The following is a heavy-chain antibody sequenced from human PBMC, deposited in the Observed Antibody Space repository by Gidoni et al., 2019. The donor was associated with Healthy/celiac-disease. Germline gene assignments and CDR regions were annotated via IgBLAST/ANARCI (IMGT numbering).Heavy chain of an antibody. V-gene: IGHV3-48*01. D-gene: IGHD3-10*01. J-gene: IGHJ4*02. CDR1: GFTFSSYS. CDR3: ARVWGVVQGVIDYFDY. CDR2: ISSSSSTI. Sequence: EVQLLASGGGLVQPGGSLRLSCAASGFTFSSYSMNWVRQAPGKGLEWVSYISSSSSTIYYADSVKGRFTISRDNAKNSLYLQMNSLRAEDTAVYYCARVWGVVQGVIDYFDYWGQGTLVTVSS.